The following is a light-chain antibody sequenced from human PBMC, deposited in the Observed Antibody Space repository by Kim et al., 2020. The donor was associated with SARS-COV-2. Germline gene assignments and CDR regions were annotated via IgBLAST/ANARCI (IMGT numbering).Light chain of an antibody. CDR2: KAS. J-gene: IGKJ1*01. CDR1: QSISNS. Sequence: DIQMTQSPSTLSAPIGDRVTITCRSSQSISNSLAWYQQRPGKAPTLLISKASSLESGVPARFSGSGSGTEFTLTINSLQADDFATYYCQLFSAYPWTFGQGTKVDIK. CDR3: QLFSAYPWT. V-gene: IGKV1-5*03.